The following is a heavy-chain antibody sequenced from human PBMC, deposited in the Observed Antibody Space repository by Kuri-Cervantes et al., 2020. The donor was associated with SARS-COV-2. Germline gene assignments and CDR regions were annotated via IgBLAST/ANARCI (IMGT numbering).Heavy chain of an antibody. CDR3: AQNLPARRRSPGDFYPYYIHV. Sequence: SVKVSCKSSGRPFSNFAISWERQAPGQGLEWMGVIIPLFGTTNNAQRLQCRVTISADEARSTVYMELSSLTFEDTAIYFCAQNLPARRRSPGDFYPYYIHVSGKGSSVTVSS. CDR2: IIPLFGTT. V-gene: IGHV1-69*13. J-gene: IGHJ6*03. D-gene: IGHD6-6*01. CDR1: GRPFSNFA.